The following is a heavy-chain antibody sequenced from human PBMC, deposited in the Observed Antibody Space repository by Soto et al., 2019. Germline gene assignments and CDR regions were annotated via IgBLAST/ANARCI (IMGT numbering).Heavy chain of an antibody. Sequence: EVQLVESGGGLVQPGGSLRLSCAASGFTFSSYWMHWVRQAPGKGLVWVSRINSEGSSTSYADSVKGRFTISRDNAKNTLYLQMNSLRAEDTAGYYCARGSVVVAPAANWFDPWGQGTLVTVSS. CDR2: INSEGSST. J-gene: IGHJ5*02. D-gene: IGHD2-2*01. V-gene: IGHV3-74*01. CDR3: ARGSVVVAPAANWFDP. CDR1: GFTFSSYW.